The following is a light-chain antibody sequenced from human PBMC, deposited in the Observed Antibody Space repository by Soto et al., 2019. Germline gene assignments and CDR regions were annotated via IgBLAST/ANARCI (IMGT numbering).Light chain of an antibody. V-gene: IGLV2-14*01. CDR2: EVS. Sequence: QSVLTQPASVSGSPGQSITISRTGTSSDVGGYNYVSWYQQHPGKAPKLMIYEVSNRPSGVSNRFSGSKSGNTASLTISGLQAEDEADYYCSSYTSSSTLYVFGTGTKVT. CDR3: SSYTSSSTLYV. J-gene: IGLJ1*01. CDR1: SSDVGGYNY.